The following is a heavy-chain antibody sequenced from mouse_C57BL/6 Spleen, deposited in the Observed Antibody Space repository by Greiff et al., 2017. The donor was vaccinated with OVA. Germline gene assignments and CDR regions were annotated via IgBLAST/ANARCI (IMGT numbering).Heavy chain of an antibody. V-gene: IGHV1-19*01. D-gene: IGHD1-1*01. Sequence: EVQLQQSGPVLVKPGASVKMSCKASGYTFTDYYMNWVKQSHGKSLEWIGVINPYNGGTSYNQKFKGKATLTVDKSSSTAYMELNSLTSEDSAVYYCARGGTNRYFDVWGTGTTVTVSS. J-gene: IGHJ1*03. CDR2: INPYNGGT. CDR3: ARGGTNRYFDV. CDR1: GYTFTDYY.